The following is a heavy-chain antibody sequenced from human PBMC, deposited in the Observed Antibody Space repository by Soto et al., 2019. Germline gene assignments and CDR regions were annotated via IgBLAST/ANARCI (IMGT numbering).Heavy chain of an antibody. Sequence: KPSETLSLTCAVSGGSISSSNWWSWVRQPPGKGLEWIGEIYHSGSTNYNPSLKSRVTISVDKSKNQFSLKLSSVTAADTAVYYCALRHYYDSSGYYLAFDIWGQGTMVTVSS. CDR1: GGSISSSNW. CDR2: IYHSGST. CDR3: ALRHYYDSSGYYLAFDI. J-gene: IGHJ3*02. D-gene: IGHD3-22*01. V-gene: IGHV4-4*02.